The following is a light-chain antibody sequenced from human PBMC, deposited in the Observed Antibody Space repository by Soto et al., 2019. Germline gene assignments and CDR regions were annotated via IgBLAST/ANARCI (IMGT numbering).Light chain of an antibody. CDR2: HAS. CDR1: QSVSSN. CDR3: QHYNNWPYT. J-gene: IGKJ5*01. Sequence: EIMMTQSPATLSVSQGERATLSCRASQSVSSNLAWYQQKPGQAPRFLIFHASTRATGIPARFSGSGSGTEFTLTISSLQSEDFAVYYCQHYNNWPYTFGQGTRLEI. V-gene: IGKV3-15*01.